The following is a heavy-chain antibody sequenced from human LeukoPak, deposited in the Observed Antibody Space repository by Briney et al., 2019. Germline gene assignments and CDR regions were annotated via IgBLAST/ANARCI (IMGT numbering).Heavy chain of an antibody. CDR3: ARDTLWFGELAGWFDP. J-gene: IGHJ5*02. CDR2: IYYSGST. CDR1: GGSISSSSYY. Sequence: SETLSLTCAVSGGSISSSSYYWGWIRQPPGKGLEWIGSIYYSGSTYYNPSLKSRVTISVDTSKNQFSLKLSSVTAADTAVYYCARDTLWFGELAGWFDPWGQGTLVTVSS. D-gene: IGHD3-10*01. V-gene: IGHV4-39*07.